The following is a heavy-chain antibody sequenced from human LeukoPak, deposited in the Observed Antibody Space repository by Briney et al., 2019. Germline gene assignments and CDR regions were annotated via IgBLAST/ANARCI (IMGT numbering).Heavy chain of an antibody. J-gene: IGHJ6*04. D-gene: IGHD1-1*01. CDR3: AKVAVPSEWYYYYNGMDV. CDR2: VSGSGGST. Sequence: GGSLRLSCAASGFTFSSYAMSWVRQAPGKGLEWVSAVSGSGGSTYYADSVKGRFTISRDNSKNTLYLQMNSLRAEDTAVYYCAKVAVPSEWYYYYNGMDVWGKGTTVTVSS. V-gene: IGHV3-23*01. CDR1: GFTFSSYA.